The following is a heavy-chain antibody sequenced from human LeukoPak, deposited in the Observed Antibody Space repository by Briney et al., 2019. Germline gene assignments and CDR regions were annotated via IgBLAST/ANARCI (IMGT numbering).Heavy chain of an antibody. CDR2: IHYGGGT. CDR1: GDSITSHH. CDR3: AGWCTRPTCKNSFDV. J-gene: IGHJ3*01. D-gene: IGHD2-8*01. Sequence: PSETLSLTCSVSGDSITSHHWNWLRQAPGKNMEWIGYIHYGGGTNGNPSLKSRVTMSIDMSKNQVFLNLRSVTAADTAVYYCAGWCTRPTCKNSFDVWGQGTLVTVAS. V-gene: IGHV4-59*08.